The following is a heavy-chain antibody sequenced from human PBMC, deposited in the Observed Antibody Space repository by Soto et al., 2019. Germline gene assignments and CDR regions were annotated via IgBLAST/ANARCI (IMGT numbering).Heavy chain of an antibody. Sequence: PGGSLRLSCAASGFTFSSYWMHWVRQAPGKGLVWVSRINSDGSSTSYADSVKGRFTISRDNSKNTLYLHMTSLRPEDTAVYYCASSSTVLLPTSMTGWFDPWGQGTLVTVSS. J-gene: IGHJ5*02. CDR2: INSDGSST. D-gene: IGHD2-2*01. V-gene: IGHV3-74*01. CDR3: ASSSTVLLPTSMTGWFDP. CDR1: GFTFSSYW.